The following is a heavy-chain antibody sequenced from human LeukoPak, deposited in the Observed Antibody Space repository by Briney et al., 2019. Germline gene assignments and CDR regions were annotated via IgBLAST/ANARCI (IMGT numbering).Heavy chain of an antibody. J-gene: IGHJ4*02. D-gene: IGHD6-19*01. CDR3: ARGPGYSSGWYGVSGLDY. CDR1: VYTFTGYY. V-gene: IGHV1-2*02. CDR2: INPNSGGT. Sequence: GASVKVSCKASVYTFTGYYMHWVRQAPGQALEWMGWINPNSGGTNYAQKFQGRVTMTRDTSISTAYMELSRLRSDDTAVYYCARGPGYSSGWYGVSGLDYWGQGTLVTVSS.